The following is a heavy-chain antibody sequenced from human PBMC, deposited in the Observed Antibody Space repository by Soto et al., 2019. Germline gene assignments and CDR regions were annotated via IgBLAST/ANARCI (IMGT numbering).Heavy chain of an antibody. CDR1: GFTFGTYA. CDR3: AGDKGGYSDGPIDY. D-gene: IGHD5-18*01. J-gene: IGHJ4*02. CDR2: IWYDGSRK. Sequence: TGGSLRLSCAASGFTFGTYAMHWVRQAPGKGLEWMALIWYDGSRKWYADSVKGRFTISRDNSKNTLYLQLSSLRVEDTAVYFCAGDKGGYSDGPIDYWGQGTVVTVSS. V-gene: IGHV3-33*01.